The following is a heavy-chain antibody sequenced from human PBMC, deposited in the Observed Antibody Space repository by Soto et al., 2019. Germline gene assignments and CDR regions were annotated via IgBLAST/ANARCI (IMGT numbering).Heavy chain of an antibody. CDR2: ISAYNGNT. Sequence: QVQLVQSGAEVKKPGASVKVSCKASGYTFASYAISWMRQAPGQGLEWMGWISAYNGNTNYAQKLQGRVTMTTDTSTSKASMELRSPRSDDTAVYYCAREPPPPGHRGQGTLVTVSS. D-gene: IGHD2-2*01. J-gene: IGHJ4*02. V-gene: IGHV1-18*01. CDR3: AREPPPPGH. CDR1: GYTFASYA.